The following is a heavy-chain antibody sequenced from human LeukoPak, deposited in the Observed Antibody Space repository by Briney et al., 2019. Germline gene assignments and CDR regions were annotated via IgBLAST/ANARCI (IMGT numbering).Heavy chain of an antibody. V-gene: IGHV3-33*01. CDR2: IWFDGSDK. CDR1: RFTFSNYG. J-gene: IGHJ6*02. D-gene: IGHD3-22*01. Sequence: GGSLRLSCAASRFTFSNYGMHWVRQAPGKGLEWVAVIWFDGSDKYYADSVKGRFTISRDNSKNTLYLQMNSLRGEDTAVYYCARGDYYDSSGYYFMDVWGQGTTVTVSS. CDR3: ARGDYYDSSGYYFMDV.